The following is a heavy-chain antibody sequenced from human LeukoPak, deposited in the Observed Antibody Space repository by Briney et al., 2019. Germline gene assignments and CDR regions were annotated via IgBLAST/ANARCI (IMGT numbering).Heavy chain of an antibody. V-gene: IGHV3-23*01. CDR3: APQQAYSPYNWFDP. J-gene: IGHJ5*02. D-gene: IGHD5-12*01. CDR1: GFTISGHA. CDR2: TVAGYSET. Sequence: GGSLRLSCVASGFTISGHAMSWVRQAPAKGLEWVSITVAGYSETHYADSVKGRFTISRDNAENTLYLQMNSLRAEDTGVYYCAPQQAYSPYNWFDPWGQGTLVTVSS.